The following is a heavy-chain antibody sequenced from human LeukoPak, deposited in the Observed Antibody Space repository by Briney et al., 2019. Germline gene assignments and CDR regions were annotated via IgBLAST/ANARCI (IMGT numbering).Heavy chain of an antibody. CDR1: GFTFSRYA. CDR2: ISSNGGST. Sequence: GGSLRLSCAASGFTFSRYAMHWVRQAPGKGLKYVSGISSNGGSTYYANSVKGRFTVSRDNSKNSLYLHMSSLRTEDTALFYCAKDTIPYGRSYYYMDVWGKGTTVTVSS. J-gene: IGHJ6*03. CDR3: AKDTIPYGRSYYYMDV. D-gene: IGHD3-3*01. V-gene: IGHV3-64*01.